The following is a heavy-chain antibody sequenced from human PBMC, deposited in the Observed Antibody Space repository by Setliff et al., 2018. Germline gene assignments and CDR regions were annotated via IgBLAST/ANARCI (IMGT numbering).Heavy chain of an antibody. CDR1: GFTFSTYE. V-gene: IGHV3-48*03. CDR2: ISSSGSTI. Sequence: GSLRLSCAASGFTFSTYEMSWVRQAPGKGLEWVSYISSSGSTIYYADSVKGRFTISRDNAKNSLYLQMNSLRAEDTAVYYCARDSVLRYFDWLLYTPDAFDIWGQGTKVTVSS. D-gene: IGHD3-9*01. J-gene: IGHJ3*02. CDR3: ARDSVLRYFDWLLYTPDAFDI.